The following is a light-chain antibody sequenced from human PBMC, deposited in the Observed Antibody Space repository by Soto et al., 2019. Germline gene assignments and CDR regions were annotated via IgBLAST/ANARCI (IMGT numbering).Light chain of an antibody. J-gene: IGLJ2*01. V-gene: IGLV2-8*01. CDR3: SLYAGSNNVV. Sequence: QSALTQPPSAPGSPGRSVPISCTGTSGDFGAYKFASWYQQNPAKAPKLIIYEVSIRPSGVPDRFSGSKSGNTASLTVSGLLAEDEADYYCSLYAGSNNVVFGGGTKLTVL. CDR1: SGDFGAYKF. CDR2: EVS.